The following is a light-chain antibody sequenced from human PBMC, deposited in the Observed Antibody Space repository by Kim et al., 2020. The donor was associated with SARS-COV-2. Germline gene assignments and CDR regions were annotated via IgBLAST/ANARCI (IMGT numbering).Light chain of an antibody. J-gene: IGLJ1*01. CDR1: SSNIGSNT. V-gene: IGLV1-44*01. CDR3: AAWDDSLNYV. Sequence: PGQRVTISCSGSSSNIGSNTVNWYQQLLGTAPKLLIYSNNQRPSGVPDRFSGSKSGTSASLAISGLQSEDEADYYCAAWDDSLNYVFGTGTKVTVL. CDR2: SNN.